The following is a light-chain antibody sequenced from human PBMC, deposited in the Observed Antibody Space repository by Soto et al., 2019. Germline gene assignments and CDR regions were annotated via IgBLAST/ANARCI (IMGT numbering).Light chain of an antibody. Sequence: EIVMTQSPVTLSVSPGERVTLSCRASDSINSNLAWYQQTAGQAPRLLISDASIRASGIPARVSGSGSGTEFTLTISCLQSDDFGLYYCQQYKDWPFTFGPGTKVEIK. CDR1: DSINSN. CDR3: QQYKDWPFT. V-gene: IGKV3-15*01. J-gene: IGKJ3*01. CDR2: DAS.